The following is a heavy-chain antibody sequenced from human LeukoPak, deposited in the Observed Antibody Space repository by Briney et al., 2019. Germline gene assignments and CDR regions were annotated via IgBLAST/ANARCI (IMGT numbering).Heavy chain of an antibody. CDR2: INWNGGST. D-gene: IGHD1-7*01. J-gene: IGHJ4*02. Sequence: GGSLRLSCAASGFTFDDYGMSWVRQAPGKGLEWVSGINWNGGSTGHADSVKGRFTISRDNAKNSLYLQMNSLRVEDTALYYCAKGSYNWNYAHFDYWGQGTLVTVSS. CDR1: GFTFDDYG. V-gene: IGHV3-20*04. CDR3: AKGSYNWNYAHFDY.